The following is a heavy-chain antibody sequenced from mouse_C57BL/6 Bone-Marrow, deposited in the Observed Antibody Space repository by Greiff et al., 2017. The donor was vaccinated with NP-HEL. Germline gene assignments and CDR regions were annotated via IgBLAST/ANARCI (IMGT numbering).Heavy chain of an antibody. D-gene: IGHD2-4*01. CDR1: GYTFTSYW. CDR2: IDPSDSET. Sequence: QQSCKASGYTFTSYWMHWVKQRPIQGLEWIGNIDPSDSETHYNQKFKDKATLTVDKSSSTAYMQLSSLTSEDSAVYYCARDDYDGEAFAYWGQGTLVTVSA. CDR3: ARDDYDGEAFAY. J-gene: IGHJ3*01. V-gene: IGHV1-52*01.